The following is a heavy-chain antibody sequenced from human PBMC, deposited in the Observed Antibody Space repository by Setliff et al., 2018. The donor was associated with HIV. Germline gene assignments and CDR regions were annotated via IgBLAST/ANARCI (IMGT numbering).Heavy chain of an antibody. D-gene: IGHD2-15*01. Sequence: ASVKVSCKSSGYTFSNFGVSWVRQAPGQGLEWMGWMNPDSGNTGSAQNFQGRLTITWNTSISTAYMELGSLGFDDTAVYFCARTRSGGSSVYYYYYMDVWGQGTAVTVSS. V-gene: IGHV1-8*01. CDR1: GYTFSNFG. J-gene: IGHJ6*03. CDR2: MNPDSGNT. CDR3: ARTRSGGSSVYYYYYMDV.